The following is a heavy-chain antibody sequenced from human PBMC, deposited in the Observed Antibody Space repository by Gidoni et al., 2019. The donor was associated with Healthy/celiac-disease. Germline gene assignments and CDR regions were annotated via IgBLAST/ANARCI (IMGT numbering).Heavy chain of an antibody. CDR1: GGSFSGYY. J-gene: IGHJ3*02. V-gene: IGHV4-34*01. CDR3: ARTLGDTAMGLTLPVAFDI. CDR2: INHSGST. D-gene: IGHD5-18*01. Sequence: QVQLQQWGAGLLKPSETLSLPCAVYGGSFSGYYWRWILQPPGKGLGWMGEINHSGSTNYTPSIKSRVTISVDTSKNQFSLKLSSVTAADTAVYYCARTLGDTAMGLTLPVAFDIWGQGTMVTVSS.